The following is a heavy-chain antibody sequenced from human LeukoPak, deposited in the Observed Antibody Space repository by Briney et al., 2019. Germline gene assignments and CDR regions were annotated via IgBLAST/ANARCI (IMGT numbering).Heavy chain of an antibody. D-gene: IGHD3-9*01. CDR2: VTNDENYK. CDR1: GFTFSSHD. CDR3: TNRRYLDY. Sequence: GGSLRLSCVASGFTFSSHDMHWVRQAPGKGLEWVAMVTNDENYKNYADSVKGRFTVSRDNSHSTLFLQMSSLRVEDTAIYYCTNRRYLDYWGQGTLVTVSS. V-gene: IGHV3-30*18. J-gene: IGHJ4*02.